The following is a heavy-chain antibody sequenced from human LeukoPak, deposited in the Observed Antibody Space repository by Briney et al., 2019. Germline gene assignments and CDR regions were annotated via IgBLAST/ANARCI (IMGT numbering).Heavy chain of an antibody. CDR1: GGSISSSSYY. J-gene: IGHJ3*02. CDR3: ARRQFLEYSSSPRDAFDI. Sequence: SETLSLTCTVSGGSISSSSYYWGWIRQPPGKGLEWIGSIYYSGSTYYNPSLKSRVTISVDTSKNQFSLKLSSVTAADTAVYYCARRQFLEYSSSPRDAFDIWGQGTMVTVSS. CDR2: IYYSGST. D-gene: IGHD6-6*01. V-gene: IGHV4-39*01.